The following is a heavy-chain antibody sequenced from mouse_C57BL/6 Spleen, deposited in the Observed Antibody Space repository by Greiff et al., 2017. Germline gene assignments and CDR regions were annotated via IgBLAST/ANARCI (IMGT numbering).Heavy chain of an antibody. Sequence: QVQLQQSGPELVKPGASVKISCKASGYTFTDYYINWVKQRPGQGLEWIGWIYPGSGNTKYNEKFKGTAPLTVDPSSSTAYMQLSSLTSEDSAVDFCARTPYYGSSFPGFAYWGQGTLVTVSA. J-gene: IGHJ3*01. V-gene: IGHV1-84*01. CDR3: ARTPYYGSSFPGFAY. D-gene: IGHD1-1*01. CDR2: IYPGSGNT. CDR1: GYTFTDYY.